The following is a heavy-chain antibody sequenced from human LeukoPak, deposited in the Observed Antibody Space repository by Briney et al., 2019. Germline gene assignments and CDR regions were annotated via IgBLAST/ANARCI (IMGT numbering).Heavy chain of an antibody. CDR2: MNPNSGNT. D-gene: IGHD1-26*01. Sequence: GASVKVSCKASGYTFTSYYMHWVRQAPGQGLEWMGWMNPNSGNTGYAQKFQGRVTMTRNTSISTAYMELSSLRSEDTAVYYCARAGYSGSTNNWFDPWGRGTTVTVSS. V-gene: IGHV1-8*02. CDR3: ARAGYSGSTNNWFDP. CDR1: GYTFTSYY. J-gene: IGHJ6*04.